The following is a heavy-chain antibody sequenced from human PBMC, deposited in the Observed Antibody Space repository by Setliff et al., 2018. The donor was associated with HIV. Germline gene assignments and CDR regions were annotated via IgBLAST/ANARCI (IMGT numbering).Heavy chain of an antibody. Sequence: LRLSCIGSGFTFGDYAMNWFRQAPGKGLEWVGFIRTKAYGGETQYGASVTGRFSISRDDSKSIAYLQMNSLKTEDTALYYCSRPHSGYDLINAYWGQGTLVTVSS. J-gene: IGHJ4*02. D-gene: IGHD5-12*01. CDR2: IRTKAYGGET. CDR1: GFTFGDYA. CDR3: SRPHSGYDLINAY. V-gene: IGHV3-49*03.